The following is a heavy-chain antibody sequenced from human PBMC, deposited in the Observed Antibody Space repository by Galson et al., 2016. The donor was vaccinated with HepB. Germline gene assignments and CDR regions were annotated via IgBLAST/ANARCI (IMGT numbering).Heavy chain of an antibody. D-gene: IGHD5-18*01. CDR3: ARDHADTSILNFAFDI. J-gene: IGHJ3*02. V-gene: IGHV1-69*13. CDR1: GGNFRIYA. CDR2: IIPIFGTT. Sequence: SVKVSCKASGGNFRIYAISWVRQAPGQGLEWMGQIIPIFGTTNYAQKFQGRVTITADESTNTAYIELNSLRSEDTAVYYCARDHADTSILNFAFDIWGQGTMVTVSS.